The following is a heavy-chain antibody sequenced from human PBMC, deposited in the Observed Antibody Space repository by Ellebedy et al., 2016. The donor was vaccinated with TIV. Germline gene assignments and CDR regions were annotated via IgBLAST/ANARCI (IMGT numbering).Heavy chain of an antibody. J-gene: IGHJ6*02. V-gene: IGHV3-74*01. D-gene: IGHD3-10*01. CDR1: GFTFNKYW. Sequence: PGGSLRLSCAASGFTFNKYWMHWVRQTPGKGLVWVSRLNSDGSNAIYADSVKGRFTISRDNAKNMLYLQMNSLRAEDTAVYYCAKRVTMVREVITYYHYAMDVWGQGTTVTVSS. CDR3: AKRVTMVREVITYYHYAMDV. CDR2: LNSDGSNA.